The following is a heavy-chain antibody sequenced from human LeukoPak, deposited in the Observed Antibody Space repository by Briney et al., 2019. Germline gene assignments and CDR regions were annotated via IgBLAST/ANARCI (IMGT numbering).Heavy chain of an antibody. V-gene: IGHV4-34*01. CDR2: INHSGST. J-gene: IGHJ6*03. CDR1: GGSFSGYY. CDR3: ARSRRDGYNSVIVAPMDV. D-gene: IGHD5-24*01. Sequence: PSETLSLTCAVYGGSFSGYYWSWIRQPPGKGLEWIGEINHSGSTNYNPSLKSRVTISVDTSKNQFSLKLSSVTAADTAVYYCARSRRDGYNSVIVAPMDVWGKGTTVTVSS.